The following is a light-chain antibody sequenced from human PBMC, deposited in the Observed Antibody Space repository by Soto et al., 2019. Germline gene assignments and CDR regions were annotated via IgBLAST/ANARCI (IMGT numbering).Light chain of an antibody. CDR1: TGAVTSGHY. V-gene: IGLV7-46*01. Sequence: QTVVTQEPSLPVSPGGTVTLTCGSSTGAVTSGHYPYWFQQKPGQAPRTLIYDTSNKHSWTPARFSGSLLGGKAALTLSGAQPEDEAEYYCLLSYSGARPEVFGGGTKLTVL. J-gene: IGLJ2*01. CDR2: DTS. CDR3: LLSYSGARPEV.